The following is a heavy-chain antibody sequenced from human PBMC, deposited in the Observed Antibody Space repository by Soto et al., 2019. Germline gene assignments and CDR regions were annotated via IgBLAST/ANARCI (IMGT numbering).Heavy chain of an antibody. CDR3: ARDRLKDEWVYYMDV. CDR2: IYYSGST. J-gene: IGHJ6*03. Sequence: PSETLSLTCTVSGGSISSGGYYWSWIRQHPGKGLEWIGYIYYSGSTYYNPSLKSRVTIPVDTSKNQFSLKLSSVTAADTAVYYCARDRLKDEWVYYMDVWGKGTTVTVSS. D-gene: IGHD2-8*01. CDR1: GGSISSGGYY. V-gene: IGHV4-31*03.